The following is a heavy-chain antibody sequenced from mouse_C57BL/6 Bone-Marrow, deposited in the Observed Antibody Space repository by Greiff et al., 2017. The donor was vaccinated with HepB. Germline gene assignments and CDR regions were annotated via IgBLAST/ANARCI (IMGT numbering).Heavy chain of an antibody. D-gene: IGHD1-1*01. CDR2: IWSGGST. CDR3: ASITTVVATGNWYFDV. V-gene: IGHV2-2*01. J-gene: IGHJ1*03. CDR1: GFSLTSYG. Sequence: VKLQESGPGLVQPSQSLSITCTVSGFSLTSYGVHWVRQSPGKGLEWLGVIWSGGSTDYNAAFISRLSISKDNSKSQVFFKMNSLQADDTAIYYCASITTVVATGNWYFDVWGTGTTVTVSS.